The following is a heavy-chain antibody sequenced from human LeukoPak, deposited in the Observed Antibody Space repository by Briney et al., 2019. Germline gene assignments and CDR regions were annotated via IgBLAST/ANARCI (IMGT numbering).Heavy chain of an antibody. CDR2: IRDSGST. CDR1: GASISSNTYF. V-gene: IGHV4-39*01. J-gene: IGHJ5*02. Sequence: WETLSLTCTVSGASISSNTYFWGWLRRPQGKGLEWIGSIRDSGSTYYNPSLKSRVTISVDTSNNQFSLHLTSLTAADTAVYYCATSDTVSTYNWFDPWGLGTLVTVS. D-gene: IGHD5/OR15-5a*01. CDR3: ATSDTVSTYNWFDP.